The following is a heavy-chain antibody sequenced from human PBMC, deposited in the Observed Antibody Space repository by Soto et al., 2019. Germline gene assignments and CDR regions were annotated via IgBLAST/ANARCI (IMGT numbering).Heavy chain of an antibody. J-gene: IGHJ3*02. CDR1: GGSISSYY. Sequence: SETLSLPCTVSGGSISSYYWSWIRQPPGKGLEWIGYIYYSGSTNYNPSLKSRVTISVDTSKNQFSLKLSSVTAADTAVYYCARDLGRYYDSSGYPGAFDIWGQGTMVTVSS. CDR2: IYYSGST. D-gene: IGHD3-22*01. V-gene: IGHV4-59*01. CDR3: ARDLGRYYDSSGYPGAFDI.